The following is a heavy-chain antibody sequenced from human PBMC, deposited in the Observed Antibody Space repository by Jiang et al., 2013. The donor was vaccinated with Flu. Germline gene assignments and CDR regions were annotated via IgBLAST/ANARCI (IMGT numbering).Heavy chain of an antibody. CDR2: IDWDDDK. CDR1: GFSLSTSAMC. CDR3: ARTFRTIFGVVTENWFDP. J-gene: IGHJ5*02. V-gene: IGHV2-70*11. D-gene: IGHD3-3*01. Sequence: KPTQTLTLTCTFSGFSLSTSAMCVSWIRQPPGKALEWLARIDWDDDKYYSTSLKTRLTISKDTSKNQVVLTMTNMDPVDTATYYCARTFRTIFGVVTENWFDPWGQGTLVTVSS.